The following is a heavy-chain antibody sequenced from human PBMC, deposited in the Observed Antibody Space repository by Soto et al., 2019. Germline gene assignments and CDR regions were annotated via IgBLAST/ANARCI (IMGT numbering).Heavy chain of an antibody. CDR3: ARGRPILVVTAIHEWYFDL. CDR1: GYTFTSYG. Sequence: QVQLVQSGAEVKKPGASVKVSCKASGYTFTSYGISWVRQAPGQGLEWMGWISAYNGNTNYAQKLQGRVTMTKDTSASTADIGLRSLRSDDTAVYYCARGRPILVVTAIHEWYFDLWVRGTLVTVSS. CDR2: ISAYNGNT. D-gene: IGHD2-21*02. J-gene: IGHJ2*01. V-gene: IGHV1-18*01.